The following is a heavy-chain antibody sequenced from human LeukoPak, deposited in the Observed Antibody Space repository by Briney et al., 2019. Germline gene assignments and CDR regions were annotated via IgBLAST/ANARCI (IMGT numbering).Heavy chain of an antibody. CDR3: ARNRHAGNRGLVLLY. CDR2: INPSGDTT. CDR1: RYTFTTYY. J-gene: IGHJ4*02. D-gene: IGHD6-19*01. Sequence: ASVKVSCKASRYTFTTYYMHWVRQAPGLGLEWMGIINPSGDTTSYAQKFQGRVTMTRDMSMSTAYMELSNLRSEDTALYYCARNRHAGNRGLVLLYWGQGTLVTVSS. V-gene: IGHV1-46*01.